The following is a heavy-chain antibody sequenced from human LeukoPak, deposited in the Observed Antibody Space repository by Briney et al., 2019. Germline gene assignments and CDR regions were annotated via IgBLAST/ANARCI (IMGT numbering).Heavy chain of an antibody. CDR3: ARTRTGTKYYYYMDV. CDR1: GGSISSYY. D-gene: IGHD2-8*02. CDR2: IYYSGST. V-gene: IGHV4-59*01. J-gene: IGHJ6*03. Sequence: SSETLSLTCTVSGGSISSYYWSWIRQLPGKGLEWIGYIYYSGSTNYNPSLKSRVTISVDTSKNQFSLKLSSVTAADTAVYYCARTRTGTKYYYYMDVWGKGTTVTVSS.